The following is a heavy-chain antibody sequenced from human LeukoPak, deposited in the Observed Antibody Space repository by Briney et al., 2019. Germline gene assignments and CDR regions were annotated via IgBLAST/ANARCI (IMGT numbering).Heavy chain of an antibody. CDR1: GGTFSSYA. D-gene: IGHD3-10*01. Sequence: ASVKVSCTASGGTFSSYAISWVRQAPGQGLEWMGGIIPIFGTANCAQKFQGRVTITADESTSTAYMELSSLRSEDTAVYYCARGTMVRGVLKGPLDYWGQGTLVTVSS. CDR3: ARGTMVRGVLKGPLDY. V-gene: IGHV1-69*13. J-gene: IGHJ4*02. CDR2: IIPIFGTA.